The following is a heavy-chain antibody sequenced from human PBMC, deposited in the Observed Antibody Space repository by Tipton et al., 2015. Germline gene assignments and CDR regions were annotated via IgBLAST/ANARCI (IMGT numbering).Heavy chain of an antibody. V-gene: IGHV4-31*03. CDR1: GDSIRSDGYY. J-gene: IGHJ4*02. D-gene: IGHD5-24*01. Sequence: TLSLTCTVSGDSIRSDGYYWSWIRQHPGKGLEWIGYIHYTGSTYYNPSLTSRATISVDTFENQFSLKVTSLTAADTAVYYCAREAYNSNFFDYWGQGTLVTVSS. CDR3: AREAYNSNFFDY. CDR2: IHYTGST.